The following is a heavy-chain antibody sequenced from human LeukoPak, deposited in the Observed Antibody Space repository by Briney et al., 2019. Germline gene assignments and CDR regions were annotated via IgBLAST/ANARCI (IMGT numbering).Heavy chain of an antibody. V-gene: IGHV4-39*06. Sequence: SETLSLTCTVSGGSISSSNYYWGWIRQPPGKGLEWIGSMFYSGSTYYNPSLKSRVTISVDTSKNQFTLKLTSVTAADTAVYYCATPYRFSGSSHPMEIDYWGQGTLVTVSS. CDR2: MFYSGST. J-gene: IGHJ4*02. D-gene: IGHD6-6*01. CDR1: GGSISSSNYY. CDR3: ATPYRFSGSSHPMEIDY.